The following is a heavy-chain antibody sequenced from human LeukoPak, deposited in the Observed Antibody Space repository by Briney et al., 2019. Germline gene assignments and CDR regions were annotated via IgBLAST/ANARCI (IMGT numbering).Heavy chain of an antibody. D-gene: IGHD2-15*01. CDR2: INTNTGNP. J-gene: IGHJ4*02. CDR1: GYTFTSYA. Sequence: ASVKVSCKASGYTFTSYAMNWVRQAPGQGLEWMGWINTNTGNPTYAQGFTGRFVFSLDTSVSTAYLQISSLKAEDTAVYYCARDVTIHRVAARGLSYWGQGTLVTVSS. CDR3: ARDVTIHRVAARGLSY. V-gene: IGHV7-4-1*02.